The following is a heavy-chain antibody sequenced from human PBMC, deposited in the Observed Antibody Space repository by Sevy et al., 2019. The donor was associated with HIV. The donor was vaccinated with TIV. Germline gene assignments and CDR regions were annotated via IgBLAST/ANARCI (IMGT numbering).Heavy chain of an antibody. J-gene: IGHJ6*02. Sequence: ASVKVSCKASGGTFSSYAISWVRHAPGQGLEWMGVIILKYGTANYAQKFQDRVTITADESTSTAYMELSSLRSEDTAVYYCASEWELGGMDVWGQGTTVTVSS. V-gene: IGHV1-69*13. CDR3: ASEWELGGMDV. D-gene: IGHD1-26*01. CDR2: IILKYGTA. CDR1: GGTFSSYA.